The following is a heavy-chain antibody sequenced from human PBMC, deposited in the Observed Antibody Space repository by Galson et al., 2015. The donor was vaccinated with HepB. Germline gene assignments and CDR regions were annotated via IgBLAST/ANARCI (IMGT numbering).Heavy chain of an antibody. CDR1: GFTFSSYW. Sequence: SLRLSCAGSGFTFSSYWMSWVRQAPGKGLEWVANIKQDGSEKYYVDSVKGRFTISRDNAKNSLYLQMNSLRAEDTAVYYCAREGAAITYDYWGQGTLVTVSS. D-gene: IGHD6-25*01. V-gene: IGHV3-7*01. CDR2: IKQDGSEK. CDR3: AREGAAITYDY. J-gene: IGHJ4*02.